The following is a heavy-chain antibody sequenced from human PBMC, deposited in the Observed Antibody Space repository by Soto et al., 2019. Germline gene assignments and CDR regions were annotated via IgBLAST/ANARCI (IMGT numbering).Heavy chain of an antibody. CDR3: ARDTNFYGSGSGVDY. V-gene: IGHV3-21*01. CDR2: IISSSGYI. D-gene: IGHD3-10*01. CDR1: GFTFSSYS. Sequence: EVQLVESGGGLVKPGGSLRLSCAASGFTFSSYSMSWVRQAPGKGLEWVSSIISSSGYIHYADLVKGRFTISRDNAKNSVYLQRNSLRVEDTAVYYCARDTNFYGSGSGVDYWGQGTLVTVSS. J-gene: IGHJ4*02.